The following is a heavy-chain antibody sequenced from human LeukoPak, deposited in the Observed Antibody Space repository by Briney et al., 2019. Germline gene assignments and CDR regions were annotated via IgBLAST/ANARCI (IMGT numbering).Heavy chain of an antibody. Sequence: EASVKVSCKASGYTFTGYYMHWVRQAPGQGLEWMGWINPNSGGTNYAQKFQGRVTMNRDTSISTAYMELSRLRSDDTAVYYCARSGTVTRGLWFDPWGQGTLVTVSS. CDR1: GYTFTGYY. J-gene: IGHJ5*02. D-gene: IGHD4-11*01. CDR3: ARSGTVTRGLWFDP. CDR2: INPNSGGT. V-gene: IGHV1-2*02.